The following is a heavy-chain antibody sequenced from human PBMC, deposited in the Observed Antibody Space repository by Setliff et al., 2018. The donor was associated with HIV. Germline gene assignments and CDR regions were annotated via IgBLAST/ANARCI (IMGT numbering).Heavy chain of an antibody. CDR2: IGAVGSPT. Sequence: GESLTISCSASGFTFSAYAMAWVRQAPGKGLEWVSTIGAVGSPTFYAESVKGRFTISKDNSKNTLYLQMSSLRDEDTAVYYCAKVFFFGVDAFDIWGQGTMVTVSS. CDR3: AKVFFFGVDAFDI. D-gene: IGHD3-10*01. V-gene: IGHV3-23*01. J-gene: IGHJ3*02. CDR1: GFTFSAYA.